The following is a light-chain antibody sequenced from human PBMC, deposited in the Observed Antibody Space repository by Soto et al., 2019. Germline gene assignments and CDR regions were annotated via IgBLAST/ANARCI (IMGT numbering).Light chain of an antibody. J-gene: IGLJ3*02. Sequence: QSALTQPPSASGSPGQSVTISCTGTSSDVGGYKYVTWYQQHPGKAPKLIIFEVNKRPSGVPDRFSGSKSGNTASLTVSGLQAEDEADYYCSSYAGSNNWVFGGGTKVTVL. V-gene: IGLV2-8*01. CDR1: SSDVGGYKY. CDR2: EVN. CDR3: SSYAGSNNWV.